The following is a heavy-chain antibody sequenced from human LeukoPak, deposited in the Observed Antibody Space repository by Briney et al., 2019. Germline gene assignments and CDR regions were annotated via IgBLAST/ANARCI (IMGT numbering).Heavy chain of an antibody. CDR1: GFTFDDYG. CDR3: ARVHYDSSGYYEGRSFWFDP. D-gene: IGHD3-22*01. V-gene: IGHV3-7*01. J-gene: IGHJ5*02. Sequence: GGSLRLSCAASGFTFDDYGMSWVRQAPGKGLEWVANIKQDGSEKYYVDSVKGRFTISRDNAKNPLYLQMNSLRAEDTAVYYCARVHYDSSGYYEGRSFWFDPWGQGTLVTVSS. CDR2: IKQDGSEK.